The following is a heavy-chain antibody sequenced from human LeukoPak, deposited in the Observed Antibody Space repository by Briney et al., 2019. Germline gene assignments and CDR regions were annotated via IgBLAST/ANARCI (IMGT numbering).Heavy chain of an antibody. V-gene: IGHV1-69*04. J-gene: IGHJ6*02. CDR1: GYTFTSYD. D-gene: IGHD5-18*01. CDR3: ARRIQLPYYYGMDV. Sequence: SVKVSCKASGYTFTSYDISWVRQAPGQGLEWMGRIIPILGIANYAQKFQGRVTITADKSTSTAYMELSSLRSEDTAVYYCARRIQLPYYYGMDVWGQGTTVTVSS. CDR2: IIPILGIA.